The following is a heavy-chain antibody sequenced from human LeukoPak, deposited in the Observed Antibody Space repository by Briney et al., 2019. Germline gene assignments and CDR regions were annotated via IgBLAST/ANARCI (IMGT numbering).Heavy chain of an antibody. V-gene: IGHV1-18*01. D-gene: IGHD1-26*01. CDR3: ARDRRVVGANTFDY. Sequence: ASVKVSCKASGYTFNIYGIIWVRQAPGQGLEWVGWISTYNGNTNYAPNIQDRVTMTTDTSTSTAYMELRSLRSDDTAVYYCARDRRVVGANTFDYWGQGTLVTVSS. CDR2: ISTYNGNT. CDR1: GYTFNIYG. J-gene: IGHJ4*02.